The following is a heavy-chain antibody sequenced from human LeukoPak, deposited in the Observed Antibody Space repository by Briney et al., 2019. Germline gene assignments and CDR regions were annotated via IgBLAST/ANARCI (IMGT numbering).Heavy chain of an antibody. CDR3: ARLGRGGISDYFDY. CDR2: IYYSGST. Sequence: SETLSLTCTASGGSISSSSYYWGWIRQPPGKGLEWIGTIYYSGSTYYNPSLKSRVSISVDTSKNQFSLRLTSVTAADTAVYYCARLGRGGISDYFDYWGQGTLVTVST. CDR1: GGSISSSSYY. V-gene: IGHV4-39*01. D-gene: IGHD1-14*01. J-gene: IGHJ4*02.